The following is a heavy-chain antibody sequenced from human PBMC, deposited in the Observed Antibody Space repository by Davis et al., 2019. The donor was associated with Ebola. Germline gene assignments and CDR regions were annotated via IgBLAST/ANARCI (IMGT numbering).Heavy chain of an antibody. CDR3: TTLDILTAYVPYAMDV. J-gene: IGHJ6*02. CDR2: VDPKAGKT. V-gene: IGHV1-69-2*01. Sequence: ASVKVSCKGSGYSFSDYYIHWVQGAPGKGLEWVGLVDPKAGKTVYAEKFQDRVTITADRSTDTVYMELGSLRFEDAAVYYCTTLDILTAYVPYAMDVWGQGTTVTVS. D-gene: IGHD3-9*01. CDR1: GYSFSDYY.